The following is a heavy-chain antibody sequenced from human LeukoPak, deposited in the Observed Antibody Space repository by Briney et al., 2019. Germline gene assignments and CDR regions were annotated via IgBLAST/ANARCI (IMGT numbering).Heavy chain of an antibody. CDR1: GGSISSGNYY. CDR2: IYTSGTT. J-gene: IGHJ6*03. Sequence: PSETLSLTCTVSGGSISSGNYYWSWIRQPAGKGLEWIGRIYTSGTTNYSPSLKSRVTISVDTSKNQFSLKLSSVTAADTAVYYCARELRRRGYYYYMDVWGKGTTVTISS. D-gene: IGHD5-12*01. CDR3: ARELRRRGYYYYMDV. V-gene: IGHV4-61*02.